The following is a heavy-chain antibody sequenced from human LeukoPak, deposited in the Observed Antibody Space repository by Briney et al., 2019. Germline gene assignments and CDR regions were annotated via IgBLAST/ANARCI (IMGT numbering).Heavy chain of an antibody. CDR2: ISYDGSNK. V-gene: IGHV3-30*18. CDR1: GFTFSSYG. CDR3: AKDKERYCSGGSCGYYYYGMDV. D-gene: IGHD2-15*01. Sequence: GGSLGLSCAASGFTFSSYGMHWVRQAPGKGLEWVAVISYDGSNKYYADSMKGRFTISRDNSKNTLYLQMNSLRAEDTAVYYCAKDKERYCSGGSCGYYYYGMDVWGQGTTVTVSS. J-gene: IGHJ6*02.